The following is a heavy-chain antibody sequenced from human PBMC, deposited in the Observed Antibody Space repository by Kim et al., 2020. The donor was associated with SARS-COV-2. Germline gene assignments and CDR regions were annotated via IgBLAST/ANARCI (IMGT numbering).Heavy chain of an antibody. CDR1: GFKFSGDY. V-gene: IGHV3-53*01. CDR3: DGGPTQPYV. CDR2: IYSGTST. D-gene: IGHD3-16*01. Sequence: GGSLRLSCAASGFKFSGDYMSWVRQAPGKGLEWISLIYSGTSTYYADSATRRFTISRDNSKNTLNPRMSSLKVENTAIYYCDGGPTQPYVWARGTLVPVS. J-gene: IGHJ4*02.